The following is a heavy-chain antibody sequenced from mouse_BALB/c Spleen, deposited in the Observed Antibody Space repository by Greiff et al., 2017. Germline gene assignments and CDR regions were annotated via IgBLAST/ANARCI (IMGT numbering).Heavy chain of an antibody. D-gene: IGHD2-4*01. CDR1: GYTFTSYW. Sequence: QVQLKESGAELAKPGASVTMSCTASGYTFTSYWMHWVKQRPGQGLEWIGYINPGTGNTEYNQKFKDKATLTADKSSSTAYMQLSSLTSEDSAVYYCARSAAMSTTGEFAYWGQGTLVTVSA. J-gene: IGHJ3*01. CDR2: INPGTGNT. CDR3: ARSAAMSTTGEFAY. V-gene: IGHV1-7*01.